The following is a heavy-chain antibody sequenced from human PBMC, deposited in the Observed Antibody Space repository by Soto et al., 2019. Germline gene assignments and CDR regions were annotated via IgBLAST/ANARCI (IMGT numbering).Heavy chain of an antibody. CDR1: GDSVSSNSAI. CDR2: TYYTSKWYN. D-gene: IGHD6-19*01. CDR3: AKVYSSGWSFYYGTDV. J-gene: IGHJ6*02. V-gene: IGHV6-1*01. Sequence: QVHLQQSGPGLVKPSQTLSLTCAISGDSVSSNSAIWNWFRQSPSRGLEWLGRTYYTSKWYNDYAVSVRSRISINPDTSKNQVSLQLNSVTPEDTAVYYCAKVYSSGWSFYYGTDVWGQGTTVTVSS.